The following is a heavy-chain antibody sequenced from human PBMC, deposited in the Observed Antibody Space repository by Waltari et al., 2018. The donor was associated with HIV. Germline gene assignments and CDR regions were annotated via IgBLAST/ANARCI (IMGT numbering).Heavy chain of an antibody. CDR1: GFTFSSYG. Sequence: QVQLVESGGGVVQPGRSLRLSCAASGFTFSSYGMHWVRQAPGKGLEWVAVIWYDGSNKYYADSVKGRFTISRDNSKNTLYLQMNSLRAEDTAVYYCARELLVAAFDYWGQGTLVTVSS. CDR3: ARELLVAAFDY. D-gene: IGHD2-15*01. V-gene: IGHV3-33*01. J-gene: IGHJ4*02. CDR2: IWYDGSNK.